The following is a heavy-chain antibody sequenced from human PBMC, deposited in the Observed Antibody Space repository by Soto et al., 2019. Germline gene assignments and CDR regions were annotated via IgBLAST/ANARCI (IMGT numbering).Heavy chain of an antibody. V-gene: IGHV1-18*01. CDR1: GYIFVNYG. CDR3: VMVHNYVPPTPQDV. J-gene: IGHJ6*02. D-gene: IGHD3-16*01. CDR2: IGPYTGNT. Sequence: QVQLVQSGDEVKKPGASVKVSCKASGYIFVNYGIAWVRQAPRQGLEWMGWIGPYTGNTHSASKVQGRHTMTKDTSTSTAYMDLGSLTYDDPAVYYCVMVHNYVPPTPQDVWGQGPTVTVSS.